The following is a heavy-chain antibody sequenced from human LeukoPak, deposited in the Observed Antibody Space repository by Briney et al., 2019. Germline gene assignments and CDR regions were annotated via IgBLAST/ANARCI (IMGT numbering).Heavy chain of an antibody. J-gene: IGHJ4*02. CDR3: AKTQYCYDSSGYYHLIDY. CDR1: GFTFSSYA. V-gene: IGHV3-23*01. Sequence: VGSLRLSCAASGFTFSSYAMSWVRQAPGKGLEWVSAIGGRGGSTYYADSVKGRFTISRDNSKNTLYLQMNSLRAEDTAVYYCAKTQYCYDSSGYYHLIDYWGQGTLVTVSS. D-gene: IGHD3-22*01. CDR2: IGGRGGST.